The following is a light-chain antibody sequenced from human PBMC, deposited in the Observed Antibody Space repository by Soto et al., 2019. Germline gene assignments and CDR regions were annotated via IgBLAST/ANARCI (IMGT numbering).Light chain of an antibody. CDR1: QTVRNNY. Sequence: EFVLTQSPGTLSLSPGERATLSCRASQTVRNNYLAWYQQKPGQAPRLLIYDASSRATGIPDRFGGGGSGTDFTLTISRLEPEDFAVYYCQQFSSYPLNFGGGTKVEIK. CDR2: DAS. V-gene: IGKV3-20*01. CDR3: QQFSSYPLN. J-gene: IGKJ4*01.